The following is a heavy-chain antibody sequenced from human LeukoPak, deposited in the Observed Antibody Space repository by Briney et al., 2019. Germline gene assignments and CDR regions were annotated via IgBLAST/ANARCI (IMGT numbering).Heavy chain of an antibody. CDR2: IKQAGSEK. V-gene: IGHV3-7*01. CDR3: ARDLWNDGDAVFDY. D-gene: IGHD1-1*01. CDR1: GFTFSSYW. Sequence: GGSLRLSCAASGFTFSSYWMSWVRQAPGKGLEGVANIKQAGSEKYYVDSVKGRFTISRDNAKNSLYLQMNSLRAEDTAVYYCARDLWNDGDAVFDYWGQGTPVTVSS. J-gene: IGHJ4*02.